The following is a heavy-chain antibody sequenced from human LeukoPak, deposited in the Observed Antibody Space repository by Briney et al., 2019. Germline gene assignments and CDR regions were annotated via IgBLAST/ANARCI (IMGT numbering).Heavy chain of an antibody. CDR2: INHSGST. J-gene: IGHJ4*02. CDR3: ARGVTSGYYI. D-gene: IGHD3-3*01. V-gene: IGHV4-34*01. CDR1: GGSFSGYY. Sequence: PSETLSLTCAVYGGSFSGYYWSWIRQPPGKGLEWIGEINHSGSTNYNPSLKSRVTISVDTSKNQFSLKLSSVTAADTAVYYCARGVTSGYYIWGQGTLVTVSS.